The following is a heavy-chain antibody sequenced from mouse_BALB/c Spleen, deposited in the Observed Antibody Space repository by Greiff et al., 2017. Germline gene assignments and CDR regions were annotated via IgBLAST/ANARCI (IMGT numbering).Heavy chain of an antibody. Sequence: EVKLVESGGGLVQPGGSRKLSCAASGFTFSSFGMHWVRQAPEKGLEWVAYISSGSSTIYYADTVKGRFTISRDNPKNTLFLQMTSLRSEDTAMYYCARPTVVANAMDYWGQGTSVTVSS. CDR3: ARPTVVANAMDY. V-gene: IGHV5-17*02. CDR2: ISSGSSTI. J-gene: IGHJ4*01. D-gene: IGHD1-1*01. CDR1: GFTFSSFG.